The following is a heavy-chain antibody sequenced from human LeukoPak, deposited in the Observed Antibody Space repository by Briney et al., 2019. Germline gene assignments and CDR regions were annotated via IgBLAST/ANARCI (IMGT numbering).Heavy chain of an antibody. V-gene: IGHV3-21*01. Sequence: GGSLRLSCAASGFTFSSYSMNWVRQAPGKGLEWVSSISSSSYIYYADSVKGRFTISRDNAKNSLYLQMNSLRAGDMAVYYCASSVRGVIGGAFDYWGQGTLVTVSS. CDR3: ASSVRGVIGGAFDY. CDR1: GFTFSSYS. J-gene: IGHJ4*02. CDR2: ISSSSYI. D-gene: IGHD3-10*02.